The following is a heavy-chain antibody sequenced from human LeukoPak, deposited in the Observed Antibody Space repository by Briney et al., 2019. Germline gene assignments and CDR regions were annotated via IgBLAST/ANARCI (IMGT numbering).Heavy chain of an antibody. CDR1: GGSISSYY. Sequence: PSETLSLTCTVSGGSISSYYWSWIRQPPGKGLEWIGYIYYSGSTNYNPSLKSRVTISVDRSKNQFSLKLSSVTAADTAVYYCASINPSDYFDYWGQGTLVTVSS. J-gene: IGHJ4*02. CDR2: IYYSGST. V-gene: IGHV4-59*12. CDR3: ASINPSDYFDY.